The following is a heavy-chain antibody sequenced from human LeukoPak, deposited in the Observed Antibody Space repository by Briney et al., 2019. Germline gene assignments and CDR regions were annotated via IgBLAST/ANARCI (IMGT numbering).Heavy chain of an antibody. V-gene: IGHV3-23*01. CDR1: GFAFSGYA. D-gene: IGHD6-13*01. CDR3: AKDRDGYSSSWPYFDY. CDR2: FGGSGGTT. Sequence: GGSLRLSCAASGFAFSGYAMAWVRQAPGKGLEWVSAFGGSGGTTFYADSVNGRFTISRDNSKKTLYLQMNSLRAEDTAVYYCAKDRDGYSSSWPYFDYWGQGTLVTVSS. J-gene: IGHJ4*02.